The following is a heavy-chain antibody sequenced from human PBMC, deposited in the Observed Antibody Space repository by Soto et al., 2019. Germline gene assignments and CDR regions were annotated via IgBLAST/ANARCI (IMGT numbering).Heavy chain of an antibody. Sequence: GGSLRLSCAASGFTFSSYAMHWVRQAPGKGLEWVAVISYDGSNKYYADSVKGRFTISRDNSKNTLYLQMNSLRAEDTAVYYCARGRGRWELLSGMDVWGQGTTVTVSS. CDR2: ISYDGSNK. CDR3: ARGRGRWELLSGMDV. D-gene: IGHD1-26*01. J-gene: IGHJ6*02. V-gene: IGHV3-30-3*01. CDR1: GFTFSSYA.